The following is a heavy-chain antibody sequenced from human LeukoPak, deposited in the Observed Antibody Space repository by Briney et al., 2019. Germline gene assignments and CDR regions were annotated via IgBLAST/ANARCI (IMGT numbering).Heavy chain of an antibody. CDR3: ARGSNIVVVPADTQYYYYGMDV. J-gene: IGHJ6*02. Sequence: PSETLSLTCTVSGGSISSSSYYWSWIRQPPGKGLEWIGEINHSGSTSYNPSLKSRVTISVDTSKSQFSLKLSSVTAADTAVYYCARGSNIVVVPADTQYYYYGMDVWGQGTTVTVSS. CDR2: INHSGST. CDR1: GGSISSSSYY. V-gene: IGHV4-39*07. D-gene: IGHD2-2*01.